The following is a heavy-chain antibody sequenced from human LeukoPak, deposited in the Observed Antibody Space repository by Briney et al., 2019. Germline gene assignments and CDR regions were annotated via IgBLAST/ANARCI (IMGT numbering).Heavy chain of an antibody. D-gene: IGHD3-10*01. V-gene: IGHV3-9*01. J-gene: IGHJ4*02. CDR3: AKVPYYYGSGGKMAYFDY. CDR1: GFTFDDYA. CDR2: ISWNSGSI. Sequence: GGSLRLSCAASGFTFDDYAMHWVRRAPGKGLEWVPGISWNSGSIGYADSVKGRFTISRDNAKNSLYLQMNSLRAEDTALYYCAKVPYYYGSGGKMAYFDYWGQGTLVTVSS.